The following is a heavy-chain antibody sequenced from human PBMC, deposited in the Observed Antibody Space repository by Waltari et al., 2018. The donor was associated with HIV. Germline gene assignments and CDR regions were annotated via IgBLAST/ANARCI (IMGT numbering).Heavy chain of an antibody. J-gene: IGHJ4*02. V-gene: IGHV4-31*03. CDR3: ARDALARQHPYSSSWYVNYFDY. D-gene: IGHD6-13*01. CDR1: GGSISSGGYY. CDR2: IYYSGST. Sequence: QVQLQESGPGLVKPSQTLSLTCTVSGGSISSGGYYWSWIRQHPGKGLEWIGYIYYSGSTYDNPSLKSRVTISVDTSKNQFSLKLSSVTAADTAVYYCARDALARQHPYSSSWYVNYFDYWGQGTLVTVSS.